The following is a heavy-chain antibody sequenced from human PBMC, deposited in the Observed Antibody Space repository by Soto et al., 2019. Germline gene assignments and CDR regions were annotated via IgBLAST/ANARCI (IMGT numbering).Heavy chain of an antibody. CDR2: LSGGGAFT. J-gene: IGHJ4*02. V-gene: IGHV3-23*01. CDR3: AKSGPTNYFDH. Sequence: HGVSLSLSWAASGVTFSTYAMNWVRQAPGKGLEWVSGLSGGGAFTYYADSVKGRFTISRDDSKNTLYLQMNSLRVDDTAVYYCAKSGPTNYFDHWGQGTPVTVS. CDR1: GVTFSTYA.